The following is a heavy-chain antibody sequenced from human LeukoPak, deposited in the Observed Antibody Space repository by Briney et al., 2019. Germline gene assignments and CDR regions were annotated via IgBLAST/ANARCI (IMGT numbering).Heavy chain of an antibody. CDR3: TTFDFAAFDI. CDR1: GFTFTNAW. Sequence: GGSLRLSCAASGFTFTNAWMSWVRQAPGKGLEWVGRIKRKSDGGTTDYAASVKGRFTISSDDSKNTLYLQMDSLKSEDTAEYYCTTFDFAAFDIWGQGTMVTVSS. J-gene: IGHJ3*02. CDR2: IKRKSDGGTT. V-gene: IGHV3-15*01. D-gene: IGHD3-9*01.